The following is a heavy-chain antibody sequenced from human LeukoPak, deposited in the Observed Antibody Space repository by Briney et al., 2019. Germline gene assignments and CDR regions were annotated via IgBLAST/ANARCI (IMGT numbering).Heavy chain of an antibody. V-gene: IGHV1-2*04. CDR1: GYTFTGYY. CDR2: INPNSGGT. D-gene: IGHD3-16*01. J-gene: IGHJ6*02. CDR3: ARDTEGDYYYGMDV. Sequence: GASVKVSCKASGYTFTGYYMHWVRQAPGQGLEWMGWINPNSGGTNYAQKFQGWVTMTRDTSISTAYMELSRLRSDDTAVYYCARDTEGDYYYGMDVWGQGTTVTVSS.